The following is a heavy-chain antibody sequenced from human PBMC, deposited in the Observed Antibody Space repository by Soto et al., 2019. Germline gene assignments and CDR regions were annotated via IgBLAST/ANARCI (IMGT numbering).Heavy chain of an antibody. CDR1: GGSISSSSYY. Sequence: SETLSLTCTVSGGSISSSSYYWGWIRQPPGKGLEWIGSIYYSGSTYYNPSLKSRVTISVDTSKNQFSLKLSSVTAADTAVYYCASRWSNMVRGQIPWYFDYWGQGTQVTVSS. D-gene: IGHD3-10*01. CDR2: IYYSGST. V-gene: IGHV4-39*01. CDR3: ASRWSNMVRGQIPWYFDY. J-gene: IGHJ4*02.